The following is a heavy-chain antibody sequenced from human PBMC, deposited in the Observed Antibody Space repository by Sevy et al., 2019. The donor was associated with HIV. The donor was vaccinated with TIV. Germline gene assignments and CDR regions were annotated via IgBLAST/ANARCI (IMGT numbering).Heavy chain of an antibody. Sequence: ASLKVSCKVSGYTLTELSMHWVRQAPGKGLEWMGGFDPEDGETIYAQKFQGRVTMTEDTSTDTAYMELSSLRSEDTAVYYCATGEGTMIKAFDIWGQGTMVTVSS. D-gene: IGHD3-22*01. J-gene: IGHJ3*02. CDR1: GYTLTELS. V-gene: IGHV1-24*01. CDR2: FDPEDGET. CDR3: ATGEGTMIKAFDI.